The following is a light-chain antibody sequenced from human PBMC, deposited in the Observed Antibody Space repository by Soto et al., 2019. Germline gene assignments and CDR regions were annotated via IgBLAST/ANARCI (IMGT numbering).Light chain of an antibody. J-gene: IGKJ1*01. CDR1: QSVGSN. V-gene: IGKV3-15*01. CDR3: QQYNNWPPKT. CDR2: GAS. Sequence: VMTHSPATLSVSPGERATLSCRASQSVGSNLAWYQQKPGQAPRLLIYGASTRATGTPARFSGSGSGTEFTLTISSLQSEDFAVYYCQQYNNWPPKTFGQGTKV.